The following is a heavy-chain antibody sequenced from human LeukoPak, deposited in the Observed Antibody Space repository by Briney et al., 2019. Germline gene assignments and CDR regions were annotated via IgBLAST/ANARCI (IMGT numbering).Heavy chain of an antibody. CDR3: ARPGYYYDSSGYHYRDY. J-gene: IGHJ4*02. Sequence: PSETLSLTCTVSGGSISSNNYYWGWIRQPPGKGLEWIGSISYSGSTYYNPSLKSRVTISVNTSKNQLSLKLTAVTAADTDVYYCARPGYYYDSSGYHYRDYWGQGTLVTVSS. D-gene: IGHD3-22*01. CDR2: ISYSGST. CDR1: GGSISSNNYY. V-gene: IGHV4-39*01.